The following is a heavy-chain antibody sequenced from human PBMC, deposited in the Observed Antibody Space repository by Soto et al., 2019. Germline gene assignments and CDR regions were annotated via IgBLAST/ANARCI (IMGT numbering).Heavy chain of an antibody. CDR1: GYTFTSYG. J-gene: IGHJ4*02. Sequence: QVQLVQSGAEVKKPGASVKVSCKASGYTFTSYGISWVRQAPGQGLEWMGWISAYNGNTNYAQKLQGRVTMTTDTSPSTXYMELRSLRSDDTAVYYCARDWGSGEVGVTSLFGYWGQGTLVTVSS. D-gene: IGHD3-16*01. CDR2: ISAYNGNT. V-gene: IGHV1-18*01. CDR3: ARDWGSGEVGVTSLFGY.